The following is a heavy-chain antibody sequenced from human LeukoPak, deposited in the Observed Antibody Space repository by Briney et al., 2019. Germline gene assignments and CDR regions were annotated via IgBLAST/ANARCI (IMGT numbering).Heavy chain of an antibody. V-gene: IGHV3-21*01. CDR3: ARELTYYYDSSGYSDY. J-gene: IGHJ4*02. CDR2: IRSSSSYI. Sequence: GGSLRLSCAASGFTFSSYSMNWVRQAPGKWLEWVSSIRSSSSYIYYADSVKGRFTISRDNAKNSLYLQMNSLRAEDTAVYYCARELTYYYDSSGYSDYWGQGTLVTVSS. D-gene: IGHD3-22*01. CDR1: GFTFSSYS.